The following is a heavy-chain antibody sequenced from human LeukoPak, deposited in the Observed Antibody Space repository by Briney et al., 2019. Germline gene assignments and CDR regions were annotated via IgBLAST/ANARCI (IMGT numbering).Heavy chain of an antibody. Sequence: GSVRVSCAASGYTFTSYYMHWVRQAPGQGLEWVGIINPSGGSTSYAQKLKGRFTMTRDKSRSTVYMEMSSRRSEDTAVYYFARTGRVPPPFCYWGPGTPVTVSS. V-gene: IGHV1-46*04. CDR1: GYTFTSYY. D-gene: IGHD3-3*01. CDR2: INPSGGST. J-gene: IGHJ4*02. CDR3: ARTGRVPPPFCY.